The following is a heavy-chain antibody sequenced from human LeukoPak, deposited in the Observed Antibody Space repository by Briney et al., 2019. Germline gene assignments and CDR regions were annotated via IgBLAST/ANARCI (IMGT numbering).Heavy chain of an antibody. J-gene: IGHJ4*02. CDR3: ARRGITYSSSFFDS. Sequence: SETLSLTCTVPGGSISGGKDFWAWIRQPPGKGLEWFGSIYYSGSTYYNPSLKSRATISVDTSKSEFSLNLHSVTAADTAVYFCARRGITYSSSFFDSWGQGTLVTVSS. V-gene: IGHV4-39*01. D-gene: IGHD6-13*01. CDR1: GGSISGGKDF. CDR2: IYYSGST.